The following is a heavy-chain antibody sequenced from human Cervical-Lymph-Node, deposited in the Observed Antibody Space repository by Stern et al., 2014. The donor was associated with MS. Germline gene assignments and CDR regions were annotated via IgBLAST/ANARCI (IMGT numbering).Heavy chain of an antibody. J-gene: IGHJ4*02. CDR3: ARAAYSTSSYNY. D-gene: IGHD6-6*01. CDR1: GGTFNTNV. Sequence: QVQLVESGAEVKKPGSSVKVSCKASGGTFNTNVISWVRQAPGQGLEWMGGIIPIFGTALYAQKFQGRVTITANASHRAGYMGLSSLRSEDPAVYYWARAAYSTSSYNYWGQGTLVIVSS. CDR2: IIPIFGTA. V-gene: IGHV1-69*01.